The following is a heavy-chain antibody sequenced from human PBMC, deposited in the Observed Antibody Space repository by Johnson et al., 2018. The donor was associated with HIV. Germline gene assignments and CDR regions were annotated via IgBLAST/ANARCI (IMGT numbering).Heavy chain of an antibody. V-gene: IGHV3-15*01. D-gene: IGHD1-26*01. CDR3: ATDVTSAPYYNAFDI. J-gene: IGHJ3*02. CDR2: IKRKTDGETT. CDR1: GFTFTNAW. Sequence: VQLVESGGGLVKPGGSLRLSCAASGFTFTNAWMHWVRQAPGKGLEWVGRIKRKTDGETTDYTTPVKGRFTISRDDSKNTLYLQMNSLKTEDTAVYYCATDVTSAPYYNAFDIWGQGTMVTVSS.